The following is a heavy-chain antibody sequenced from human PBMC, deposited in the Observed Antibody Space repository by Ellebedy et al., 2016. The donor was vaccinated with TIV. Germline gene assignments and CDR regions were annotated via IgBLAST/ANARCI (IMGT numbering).Heavy chain of an antibody. D-gene: IGHD3-10*02. CDR2: ISSSSSST. CDR3: ARVMSH. Sequence: GESLKISCAASGFTFSDYYMSWIRQAPGKGLEWVSYISSSSSSTNYADSVKGRFTISRDNSKNSLYLRMNTLRPEDTALYYCARVMSHWGPGTLVTVSS. J-gene: IGHJ4*02. CDR1: GFTFSDYY. V-gene: IGHV3-11*06.